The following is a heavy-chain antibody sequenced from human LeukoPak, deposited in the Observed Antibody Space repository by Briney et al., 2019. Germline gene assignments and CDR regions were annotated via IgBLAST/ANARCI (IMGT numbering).Heavy chain of an antibody. CDR1: GYTFTSYD. V-gene: IGHV1-8*01. CDR3: ARGLNYYDSSGPEDY. Sequence: ASVTVSFKASGYTFTSYDINWVRQAPGQGLEWMGWMNPNSGNTGYAQKFQGRVTMTRNTSISTAYMELSSLRSEDAAVYYCARGLNYYDSSGPEDYWGQGTLVTVSS. D-gene: IGHD3-22*01. J-gene: IGHJ4*02. CDR2: MNPNSGNT.